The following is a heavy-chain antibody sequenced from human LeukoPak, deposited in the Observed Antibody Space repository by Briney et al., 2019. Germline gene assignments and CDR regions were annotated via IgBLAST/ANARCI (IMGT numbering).Heavy chain of an antibody. Sequence: SETLSLTCAVSGGSFSSYYWSWIRQPPGKGLEWIGEIDHSGSTNYNPSLKSRVTISVDTSKSQFSLQLSSVTAADTAVYYCARNFPYSKLDYWGQGTLVTVSS. CDR3: ARNFPYSKLDY. D-gene: IGHD6-13*01. CDR2: IDHSGST. J-gene: IGHJ4*02. CDR1: GGSFSSYY. V-gene: IGHV4-34*01.